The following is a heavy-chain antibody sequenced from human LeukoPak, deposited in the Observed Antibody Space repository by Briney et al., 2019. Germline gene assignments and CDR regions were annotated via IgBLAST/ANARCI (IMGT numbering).Heavy chain of an antibody. V-gene: IGHV3-23*01. CDR2: FSGSGGRT. D-gene: IGHD6-13*01. CDR3: AKVTSSWNYFDY. CDR1: RFTFSTYA. Sequence: LTGGSLRLSCAASRFTFSTYAMSWVRQAPGKGLEWVSTFSGSGGRTYYADSVKGRFTISRDNSKNTLYLQMNSLRAEDTAVYYCAKVTSSWNYFDYWGQGAPVTVSS. J-gene: IGHJ4*02.